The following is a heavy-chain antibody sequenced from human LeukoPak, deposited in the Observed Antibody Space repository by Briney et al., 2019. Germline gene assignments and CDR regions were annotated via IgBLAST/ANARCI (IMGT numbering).Heavy chain of an antibody. V-gene: IGHV3-74*01. Sequence: GGSLRLSCAASGFTFSSYWMHWVRQAPGKGLVWVSRINSDGGGTGYADSVKGRFTISRDNSKNTLYLQMNSLRAEDTAVYYCAKDTLFGALVPDAFDIWGQGTMVTVSS. CDR2: INSDGGGT. CDR1: GFTFSSYW. CDR3: AKDTLFGALVPDAFDI. J-gene: IGHJ3*02. D-gene: IGHD3-9*01.